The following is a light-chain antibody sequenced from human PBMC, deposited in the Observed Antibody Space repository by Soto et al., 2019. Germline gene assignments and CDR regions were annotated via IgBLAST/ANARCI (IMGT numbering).Light chain of an antibody. J-gene: IGKJ5*01. CDR3: QQRSNWPIT. CDR1: QSVSSY. V-gene: IGKV3-11*01. Sequence: EILLQQPPATPSFSPRERATLTCRPSQSVSSYFAWYQQKPGRAPRLLIYDASNRATGIPARFIGSGSGTDFTLTISSLVPEDFAVYYCQQRSNWPITFGQGTRLEIK. CDR2: DAS.